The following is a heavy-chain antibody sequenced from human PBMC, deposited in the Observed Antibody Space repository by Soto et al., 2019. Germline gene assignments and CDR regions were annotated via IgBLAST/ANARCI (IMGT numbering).Heavy chain of an antibody. CDR2: FDPEDGET. J-gene: IGHJ6*02. Sequence: GASVKVSCKVSGYTLTELSMHWVRQAPGKGLEWMGGFDPEDGETIYAQKFQGRVTMTEDTSTDTAYMELNSLRAEDTALYYCAKGRSYYYYYGVDVWGQGTTVTVSS. V-gene: IGHV1-24*01. CDR1: GYTLTELS. CDR3: AKGRSYYYYYGVDV.